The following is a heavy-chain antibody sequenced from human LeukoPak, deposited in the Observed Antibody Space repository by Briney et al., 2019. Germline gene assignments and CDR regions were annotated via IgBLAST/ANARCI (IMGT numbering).Heavy chain of an antibody. D-gene: IGHD6-13*01. J-gene: IGHJ6*03. Sequence: SETLSLTCTVSGGSISSSSYYWGWIRQPPGKGLEWIGSIYYSGSTYYNPSLKSRVTISVDTSKNQFSLKLSSVTAADTAVYYCARDSSWNYYYYMDVWGKGTTVTVSS. CDR3: ARDSSWNYYYYMDV. CDR1: GGSISSSSYY. V-gene: IGHV4-39*07. CDR2: IYYSGST.